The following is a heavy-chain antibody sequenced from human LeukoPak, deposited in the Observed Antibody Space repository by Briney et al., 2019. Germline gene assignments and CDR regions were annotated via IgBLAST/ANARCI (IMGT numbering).Heavy chain of an antibody. CDR1: GFSFSSYW. Sequence: PGGSLRLSCTTSGFSFSSYWMHWVRQAPGKGLVWVSYVNNDGRETAHADSVKGRFTTSRDNARNTVFLQMNSLSADDTAVSYCARGTGGLDPWGQGTLVIVSS. CDR2: VNNDGRET. D-gene: IGHD3/OR15-3a*01. V-gene: IGHV3-74*01. CDR3: ARGTGGLDP. J-gene: IGHJ5*02.